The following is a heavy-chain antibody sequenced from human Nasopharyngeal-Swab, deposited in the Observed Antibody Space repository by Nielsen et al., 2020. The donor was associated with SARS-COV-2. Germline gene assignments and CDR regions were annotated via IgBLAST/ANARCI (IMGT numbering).Heavy chain of an antibody. J-gene: IGHJ2*01. D-gene: IGHD6-13*01. CDR1: GFTVSSHY. CDR2: IYSGGST. V-gene: IGHV3-53*01. Sequence: GASLKISCASSGFTVSSHYMSWVLQAPGKGLDWVSVIYSGGSTYYADSVKGRFTISRDNSKNTLYLQMNSLRAEDTAVYYCATPQALSIAAGFDLWGRGTLVTVSS. CDR3: ATPQALSIAAGFDL.